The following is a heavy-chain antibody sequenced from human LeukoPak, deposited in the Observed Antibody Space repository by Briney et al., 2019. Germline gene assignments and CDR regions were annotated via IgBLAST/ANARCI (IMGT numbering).Heavy chain of an antibody. D-gene: IGHD4-23*01. CDR1: GFTFSSYA. V-gene: IGHV3-30*04. CDR2: ISYDGSNK. J-gene: IGHJ4*02. CDR3: ARDMDYYGGNSIGYFDY. Sequence: GGSLRLSCAASGFTFSSYAMHWVRQAPGKGLEWVAVISYDGSNKYYADSVKGRFTISRDNSKNTLYLQMNSLRAEDTAVYYCARDMDYYGGNSIGYFDYWGQGTLVTVSS.